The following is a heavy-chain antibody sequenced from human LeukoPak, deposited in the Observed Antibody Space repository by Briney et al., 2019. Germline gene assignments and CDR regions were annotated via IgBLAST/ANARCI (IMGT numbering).Heavy chain of an antibody. CDR1: GGTFSSYA. Sequence: ASVKVSCKASGGTFSSYAISWVRQAPGQGLEWMGGIIPIFGTANDAQKFQGRVTITADESTSTAYMELSSLRSEDTAVYYCARVGDYYDIDYWGQGTLVTVSS. J-gene: IGHJ4*02. CDR2: IIPIFGTA. D-gene: IGHD3-22*01. CDR3: ARVGDYYDIDY. V-gene: IGHV1-69*01.